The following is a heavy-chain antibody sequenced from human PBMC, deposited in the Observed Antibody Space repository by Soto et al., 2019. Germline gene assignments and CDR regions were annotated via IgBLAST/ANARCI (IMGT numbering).Heavy chain of an antibody. Sequence: LSLTCTVSGGSISSGGYYWSWIRQHPGKGLEWIGYIYYSGSTYYNPSLKSRVTISVDTSKNQFSLKLSSVTAADTAVYYCAREMHYDFWSGSRRINWFDPWGQGTLVTVSS. CDR3: AREMHYDFWSGSRRINWFDP. V-gene: IGHV4-31*02. J-gene: IGHJ5*02. CDR1: GGSISSGGYY. D-gene: IGHD3-3*01. CDR2: IYYSGST.